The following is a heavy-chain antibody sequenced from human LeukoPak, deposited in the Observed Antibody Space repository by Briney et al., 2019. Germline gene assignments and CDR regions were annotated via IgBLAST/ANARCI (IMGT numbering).Heavy chain of an antibody. Sequence: SETLSLTCTVSGASFSSGDQYWNWIRQSPGKGLEWIGSIHPSGMMYNNPSLESRVTISIDTSKNQFSLNLNSVTAADTAVYFCSRGLDSRKLGYWGQGTLVTVSS. J-gene: IGHJ4*02. CDR3: SRGLDSRKLGY. V-gene: IGHV4-31*03. CDR1: GASFSSGDQY. CDR2: IHPSGMM. D-gene: IGHD3-22*01.